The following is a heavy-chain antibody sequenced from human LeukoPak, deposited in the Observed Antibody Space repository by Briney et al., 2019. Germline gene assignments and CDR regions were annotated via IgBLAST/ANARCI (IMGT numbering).Heavy chain of an antibody. V-gene: IGHV1-69*04. D-gene: IGHD3-10*01. CDR3: ARAPQYCYGSGSYYN. CDR1: GGTFSSYA. Sequence: SVKVSCKASGGTFSSYAISWVRQAPGQGLEWMGRIIPILGIANYAQKFQGRVTITADKSTSTAYMELSSLRSEDTAVYYCARAPQYCYGSGSYYNWGQGTLVTVSS. CDR2: IIPILGIA. J-gene: IGHJ4*02.